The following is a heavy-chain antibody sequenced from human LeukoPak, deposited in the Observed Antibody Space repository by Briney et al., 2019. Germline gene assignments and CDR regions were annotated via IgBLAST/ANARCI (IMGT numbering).Heavy chain of an antibody. V-gene: IGHV3-30*03. Sequence: GRSLRLSCAASGFTFSSYGMHWVRQAPGKGLEWVAVISYDGSNKYYADSVKGRFTISRDNSKNTLYLQMNSLRAEDTAVYYCVRDFSLTRLERPFDSWGQGTLVTVSS. J-gene: IGHJ4*02. D-gene: IGHD1-1*01. CDR3: VRDFSLTRLERPFDS. CDR2: ISYDGSNK. CDR1: GFTFSSYG.